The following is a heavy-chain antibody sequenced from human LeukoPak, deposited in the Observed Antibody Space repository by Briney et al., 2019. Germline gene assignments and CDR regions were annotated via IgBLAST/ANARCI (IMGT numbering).Heavy chain of an antibody. J-gene: IGHJ4*02. V-gene: IGHV3-21*06. D-gene: IGHD3-3*01. CDR2: TDSRSSFI. CDR3: ARDPNDVWSGYKTFDF. Sequence: PGGSLRLSCAASGFTFSSYWMHWVRQAPGKGLEWVSSTDSRSSFIYYADSVKGRFTISRDNTRNLLYLQMNSLRAEDTAVYYCARDPNDVWSGYKTFDFWGQGTLVTVSS. CDR1: GFTFSSYW.